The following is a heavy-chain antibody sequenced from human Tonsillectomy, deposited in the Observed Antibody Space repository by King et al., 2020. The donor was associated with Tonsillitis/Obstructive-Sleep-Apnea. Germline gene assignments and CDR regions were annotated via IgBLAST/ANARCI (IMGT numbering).Heavy chain of an antibody. CDR2: ISYSGGT. CDR3: ARTTPPYYYYHMDV. CDR1: GGPISSGENF. J-gene: IGHJ6*03. V-gene: IGHV4-31*03. D-gene: IGHD1-1*01. Sequence: QLPLQESGPGLVKPSQSLSLNCTVSGGPISSGENFWSWIRQHPGKGLEWIGYISYSGGTYYNPSLKSRVTISADTSKNQFSLQLRSVTVADTAVYFCARTTPPYYYYHMDVWGKGTTVTVSS.